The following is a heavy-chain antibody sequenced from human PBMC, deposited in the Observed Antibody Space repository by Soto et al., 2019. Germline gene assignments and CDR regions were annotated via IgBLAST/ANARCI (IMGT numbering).Heavy chain of an antibody. D-gene: IGHD1-26*01. CDR3: AKGLGSGSYAASDS. J-gene: IGHJ5*01. CDR2: ITGSGDRT. Sequence: EVQLLESGGGLVQPGGSLRLSCAASGFTFSSYALSWVRQAPGKGLGWVSAITGSGDRTYYADSVRGRFTISRDNSKNTLSLEMNSLRAEDTAVYYCAKGLGSGSYAASDSWGQGTLVTVSS. V-gene: IGHV3-23*01. CDR1: GFTFSSYA.